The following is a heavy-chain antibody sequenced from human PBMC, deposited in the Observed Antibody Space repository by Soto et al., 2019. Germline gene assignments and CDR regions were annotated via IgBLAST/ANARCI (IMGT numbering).Heavy chain of an antibody. V-gene: IGHV4-4*07. CDR2: IYTSGST. D-gene: IGHD3-22*01. CDR1: GGSISSYY. J-gene: IGHJ4*02. Sequence: ASETLSLTCTVSGGSISSYYWSWIRQPAGKGLEWIGRIYTSGSTNYNPSLKSRVTMSVDTSKNQFSLKLSSVTAADTAVYYCARGLAYYYDSSGYYPWYYFDYWGQGTLVTVSS. CDR3: ARGLAYYYDSSGYYPWYYFDY.